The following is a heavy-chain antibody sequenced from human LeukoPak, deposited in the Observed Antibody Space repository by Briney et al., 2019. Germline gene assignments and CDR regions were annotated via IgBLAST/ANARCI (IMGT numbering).Heavy chain of an antibody. CDR2: ISYDGSNK. D-gene: IGHD6-6*01. Sequence: GGSLRLSCAASGFTFSSYAMHWVRQAPGEGLEWVAVISYDGSNKYYADSVKGRFTISRDNSKNTLYLQMNSLRAEDTAVYYCTGGRYSSSSAADYWGQGTLVTVSS. CDR1: GFTFSSYA. J-gene: IGHJ4*02. CDR3: TGGRYSSSSAADY. V-gene: IGHV3-30-3*01.